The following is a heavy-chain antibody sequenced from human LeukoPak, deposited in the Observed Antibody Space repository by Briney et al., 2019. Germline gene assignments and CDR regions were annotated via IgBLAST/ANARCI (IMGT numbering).Heavy chain of an antibody. CDR2: ISSSGSTI. V-gene: IGHV3-48*03. D-gene: IGHD3-10*01. Sequence: GGSLRLSCAASGFTFSSYWMHWVRQAPGKGLEWVSYISSSGSTIYYADSVKGRFTISRDNAKNSLYLQMNSLRAEDTAVYYCARDVYYGSGKFDYWGQGTLVTVSS. CDR1: GFTFSSYW. CDR3: ARDVYYGSGKFDY. J-gene: IGHJ4*02.